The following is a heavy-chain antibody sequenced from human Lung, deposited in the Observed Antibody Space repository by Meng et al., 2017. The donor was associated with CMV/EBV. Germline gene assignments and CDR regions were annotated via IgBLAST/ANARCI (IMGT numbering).Heavy chain of an antibody. CDR3: AKDIHSSSFPLLSPDSYSYYVMAV. CDR2: ISWNSGSI. CDR1: GFTFDDYA. Sequence: GGSLRLSCAASGFTFDDYAMHWVRQAPGKGLEWVSGISWNSGSIGYADSVKGRFTISRDNAMNSLYLQMNSLRAEDTAWYYCAKDIHSSSFPLLSPDSYSYYVMAVWAKGPRSPSP. J-gene: IGHJ6*02. D-gene: IGHD6-13*01. V-gene: IGHV3-9*01.